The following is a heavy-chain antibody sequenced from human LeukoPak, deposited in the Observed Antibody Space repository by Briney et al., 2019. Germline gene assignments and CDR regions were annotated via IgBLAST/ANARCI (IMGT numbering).Heavy chain of an antibody. Sequence: PGGSLRLSCAASGFTFSSYSMNWVRQAPGKGLEWVSSISSSSSYIYYADSVKGRFTISRDNAKNSLYLQMNSLRAEDTAVYYCAIDLNYDSSGYPGNWGQGTLVTVSS. CDR3: AIDLNYDSSGYPGN. J-gene: IGHJ1*01. CDR1: GFTFSSYS. V-gene: IGHV3-21*01. D-gene: IGHD3-22*01. CDR2: ISSSSSYI.